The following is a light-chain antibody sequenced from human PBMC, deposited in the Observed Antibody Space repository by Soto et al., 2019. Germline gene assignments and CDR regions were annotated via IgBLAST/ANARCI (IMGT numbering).Light chain of an antibody. CDR2: KAS. Sequence: DIQMTQSPSTLSASVGDRVTITCRASQSIGRWLAWYQQKPGKAPKLLIYKASNLQTGVPSRFRGGGSGTEFTLTIDRLQPEDFETYYCQQFDSYLWTFGQGTKVDIK. V-gene: IGKV1-5*03. CDR3: QQFDSYLWT. CDR1: QSIGRW. J-gene: IGKJ1*01.